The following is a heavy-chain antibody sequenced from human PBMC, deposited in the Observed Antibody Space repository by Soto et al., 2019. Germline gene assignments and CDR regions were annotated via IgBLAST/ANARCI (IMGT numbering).Heavy chain of an antibody. CDR1: GFTFSSYG. Sequence: ESGGGVVQPGRSLRLSCAASGFTFSSYGMHWVRQAPGKGLEWVAVIIYDGSKKYYADSVKGRFTISRDNSKNALYLQMSSLRAEDTALYYCVKDGSSGWPYFDDMDVWGRGTTVTVSS. D-gene: IGHD6-19*01. CDR3: VKDGSSGWPYFDDMDV. J-gene: IGHJ6*02. CDR2: IIYDGSKK. V-gene: IGHV3-30*18.